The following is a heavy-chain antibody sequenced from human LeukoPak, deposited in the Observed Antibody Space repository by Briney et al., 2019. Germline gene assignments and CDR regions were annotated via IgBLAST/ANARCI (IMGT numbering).Heavy chain of an antibody. CDR2: INPNSGGT. V-gene: IGHV1-2*02. D-gene: IGHD2-15*01. CDR3: ARSQYCSGGSCYRFVFDY. CDR1: GYTFTGYY. J-gene: IGHJ4*02. Sequence: ASVNVSCKASGYTFTGYYMHWVRQAPGQGREWMGWINPNSGGTNYAQKFQGRVTMTRDTSISTAYMELSRLRSDDTAVYYCARSQYCSGGSCYRFVFDYWGQGTLVTVSS.